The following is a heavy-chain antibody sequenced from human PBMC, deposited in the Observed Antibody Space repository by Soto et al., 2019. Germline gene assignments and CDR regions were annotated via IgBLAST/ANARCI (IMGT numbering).Heavy chain of an antibody. CDR1: GGSINVNTFY. V-gene: IGHV4-39*01. CDR3: ERRGTTGYCSGDTCYSGALDI. D-gene: IGHD2-15*01. Sequence: SDTLSLTCFLAGGSINVNTFYWAWIRQPPGTGLEWIGNVYYSGSTNYNPSLKSRVTISIDTSKNQFSLKLSSVTAADTAVYYCERRGTTGYCSGDTCYSGALDIWGQGTMVT. CDR2: VYYSGST. J-gene: IGHJ3*02.